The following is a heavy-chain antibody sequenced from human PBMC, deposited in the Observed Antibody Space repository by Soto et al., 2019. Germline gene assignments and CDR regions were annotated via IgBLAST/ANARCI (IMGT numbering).Heavy chain of an antibody. CDR3: ARAGAPGSGAFDI. D-gene: IGHD7-27*01. CDR2: IIPIFGTA. J-gene: IGHJ3*02. Sequence: GASVKVSCRASGGTFSSYAISWVRQAPGQGLEWMGGIIPIFGTANYAQKFQGRVTITADESTSTAYMELNSLRSEDTAVYYCARAGAPGSGAFDIWGQGTMVTVSS. CDR1: GGTFSSYA. V-gene: IGHV1-69*13.